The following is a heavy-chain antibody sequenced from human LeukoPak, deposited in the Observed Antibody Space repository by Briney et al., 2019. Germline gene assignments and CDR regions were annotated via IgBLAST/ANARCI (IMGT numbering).Heavy chain of an antibody. V-gene: IGHV4-39*01. CDR3: STQSNLYYFEY. CDR1: GGSISGSSYC. D-gene: IGHD1-7*01. CDR2: IYYRGST. Sequence: SETLSLTCTVSGGSISGSSYCWGWIRQPPGTGLEWIGSIYYRGSTYYNPSVKSRVTISDDTSKNQFSLKMSSVTAADTAVYYCSTQSNLYYFEYWGQGTLVIVSS. J-gene: IGHJ4*02.